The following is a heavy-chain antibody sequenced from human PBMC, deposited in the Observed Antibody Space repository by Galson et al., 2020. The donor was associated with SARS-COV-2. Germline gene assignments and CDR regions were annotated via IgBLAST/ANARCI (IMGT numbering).Heavy chain of an antibody. J-gene: IGHJ1*01. CDR2: INPNSGGT. CDR1: GYTFTGYY. CDR3: ARSMSSGWYLDFQH. V-gene: IGHV1-2*04. D-gene: IGHD6-19*01. Sequence: ALVKVSCKASGYTFTGYYMHWVRQAPGQGLEWMGWINPNSGGTNYAQKFQGWVTMTRDTSISTAYMELSRLRSDDTAVYYCARSMSSGWYLDFQHWGQGTLVTVSS.